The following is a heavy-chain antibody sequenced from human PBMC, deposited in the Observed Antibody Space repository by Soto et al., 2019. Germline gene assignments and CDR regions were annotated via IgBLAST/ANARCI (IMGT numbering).Heavy chain of an antibody. J-gene: IGHJ5*02. CDR1: GFSISSYY. CDR2: IYYSGST. CDR3: ARRITIFGVVTDKWFDP. D-gene: IGHD3-3*01. V-gene: IGHV4-59*01. Sequence: SETLSLTCTVSGFSISSYYWSWIRQPPGKGLEWIGYIYYSGSTNYNPSLKSRVTISVDTYKTQFSLKLSSVTAADKAVYFCARRITIFGVVTDKWFDPWGQGTLVNVSS.